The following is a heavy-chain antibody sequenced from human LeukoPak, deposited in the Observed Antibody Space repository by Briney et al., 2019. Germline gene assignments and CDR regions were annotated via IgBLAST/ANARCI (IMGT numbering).Heavy chain of an antibody. CDR2: IYSGGST. J-gene: IGHJ6*02. D-gene: IGHD4-17*01. V-gene: IGHV3-66*02. Sequence: PGGSLRLSCAASGFTVSSNYMSWVRQAPGKGLEWVSVIYSGGSTYYADSVKGRFTISRDNSKNTLYLQMNSLRAEDTAVYYCARTRGDGVSHYYYYGMDVWGQGTTVTVSS. CDR3: ARTRGDGVSHYYYYGMDV. CDR1: GFTVSSNY.